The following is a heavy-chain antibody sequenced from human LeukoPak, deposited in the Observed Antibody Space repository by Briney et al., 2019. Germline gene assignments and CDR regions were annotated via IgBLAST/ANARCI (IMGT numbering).Heavy chain of an antibody. J-gene: IGHJ4*02. D-gene: IGHD2-15*01. CDR2: ISGGGGST. CDR1: GFTFSSYA. Sequence: GGSLRLSCAASGFTFSSYAMRWVRQAPGKGLEWVSGISGGGGSTYYADSVKGRFTISRDNSKNTLYLQMHSLRAEDTAVYYCAKPAYCSGGSCYSIGYFDYWGQGTLVTVSS. V-gene: IGHV3-23*01. CDR3: AKPAYCSGGSCYSIGYFDY.